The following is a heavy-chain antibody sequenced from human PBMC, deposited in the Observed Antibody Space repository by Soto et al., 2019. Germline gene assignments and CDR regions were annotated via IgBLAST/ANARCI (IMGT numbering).Heavy chain of an antibody. D-gene: IGHD3-22*01. CDR3: ARARYDSSGYSENPDGYYFDY. V-gene: IGHV4-30-4*01. Sequence: PSETLSLTCTVSGGSISSGDYYWSWIRQPPGKGLEWIGYIYYSGSTYYNPSLKSRVTISVDTSKNQFSLKLSSVTAADTAVYYCARARYDSSGYSENPDGYYFDYWGQGTLVTVSS. CDR1: GGSISSGDYY. CDR2: IYYSGST. J-gene: IGHJ4*02.